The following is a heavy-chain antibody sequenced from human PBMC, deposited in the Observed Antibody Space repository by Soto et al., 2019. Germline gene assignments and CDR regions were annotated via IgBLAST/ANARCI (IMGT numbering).Heavy chain of an antibody. CDR1: GFTFSSYS. J-gene: IGHJ4*02. D-gene: IGHD3-16*01. Sequence: GGSLRLSCAASGFTFSSYSMNWVRQAPGKGLEWVSSISSSSSYIYYADSVKGRFTISRDNAKNSLYLQMNSLRAEDTAVYYCARVPGDYIWGRPFDYWGQGTLVTVSS. CDR3: ARVPGDYIWGRPFDY. CDR2: ISSSSSYI. V-gene: IGHV3-21*01.